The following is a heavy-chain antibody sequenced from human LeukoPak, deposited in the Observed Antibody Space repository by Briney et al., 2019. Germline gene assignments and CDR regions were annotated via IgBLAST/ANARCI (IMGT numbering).Heavy chain of an antibody. D-gene: IGHD1-7*01. Sequence: SETLSLTCSVSGDSISTYYWTWIRQPPGKGLEWIGSISYSGSTNYNPSLKSRVPISIDTSKNHFYLKLSSVTAADTAVYYCARDRWNYGYYYYGMDVWGQGTTVTVSS. CDR1: GDSISTYY. J-gene: IGHJ6*02. CDR2: ISYSGST. CDR3: ARDRWNYGYYYYGMDV. V-gene: IGHV4-59*01.